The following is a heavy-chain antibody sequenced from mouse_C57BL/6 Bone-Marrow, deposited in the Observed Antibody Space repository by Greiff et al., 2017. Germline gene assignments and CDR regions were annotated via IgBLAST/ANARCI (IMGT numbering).Heavy chain of an antibody. Sequence: QVQLQQPGAELVRPGSSVKLSCKASGYTFTSYWMHWVKQRPIQGLEWIGNIDPSDSETHSNQKFKDKATLTVDKSSSTAYMQLSSLTSEDSAVYYCASYYDGSSPYAMDDWGQGTSVTVSS. CDR3: ASYYDGSSPYAMDD. CDR2: IDPSDSET. CDR1: GYTFTSYW. V-gene: IGHV1-52*01. D-gene: IGHD1-1*01. J-gene: IGHJ4*01.